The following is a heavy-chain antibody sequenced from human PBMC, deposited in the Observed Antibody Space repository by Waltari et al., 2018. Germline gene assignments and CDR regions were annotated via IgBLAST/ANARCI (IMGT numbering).Heavy chain of an antibody. D-gene: IGHD1-26*01. CDR3: ARVILGATDDYSYAMDV. J-gene: IGHJ6*02. V-gene: IGHV4-4*02. CDR2: IDHNGKT. CDR1: GGSISSSNW. Sequence: QVQLQESGPGLVKPSGTLSLTCVVSGGSISSSNWWTWVRQPPGKGLEGIGEIDHNGKTNYNPSLKSRVTISVDKSKNQFSLKLRSVTAADTAVYYCARVILGATDDYSYAMDVWGQGITVTVSS.